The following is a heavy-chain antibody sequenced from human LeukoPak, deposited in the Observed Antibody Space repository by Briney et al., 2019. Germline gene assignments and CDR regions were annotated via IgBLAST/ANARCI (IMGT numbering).Heavy chain of an antibody. CDR1: GGSFSGYY. D-gene: IGHD3-22*01. Sequence: SETLSLTCDVYGGSFSGYYWSWIRQPPGKGLEWIGEINHSGSTNYNPSLKSRVTISVDTSKNQFSLKLSSVTAADTAVYYCARGLTMMYWGQGTLVTVSS. CDR3: ARGLTMMY. CDR2: INHSGST. J-gene: IGHJ4*02. V-gene: IGHV4-34*01.